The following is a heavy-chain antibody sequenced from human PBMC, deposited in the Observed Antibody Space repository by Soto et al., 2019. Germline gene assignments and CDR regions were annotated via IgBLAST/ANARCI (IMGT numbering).Heavy chain of an antibody. D-gene: IGHD5-18*01. V-gene: IGHV1-69*13. CDR1: GVTFSTYA. J-gene: IGHJ4*02. CDR2: IIPMFGTA. Sequence: ASVKVSCKAPGVTFSTYAISWVRQAPGQGLEWMGGIIPMFGTANYAQRFQDRVTITADESTNTVYMELSSLRSEDTAVYFCASGIQLWLRRINNGYSGWGQGTLVTVSS. CDR3: ASGIQLWLRRINNGYSG.